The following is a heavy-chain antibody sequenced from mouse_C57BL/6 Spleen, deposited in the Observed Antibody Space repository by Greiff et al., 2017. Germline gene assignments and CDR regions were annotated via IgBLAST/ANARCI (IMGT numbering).Heavy chain of an antibody. V-gene: IGHV1-50*01. CDR3: ARLNWDDY. J-gene: IGHJ2*01. D-gene: IGHD4-1*01. Sequence: QVQLKQPGAELVKPGASVKLSCKASGYTFTSYWMQWVKQRPGQGLEWIGEIDPSDSYTNYNQKFKGKATLTVDTSSSTAYMQLSSLTSEDSAVYYCARLNWDDYWGQGTTLTVSS. CDR1: GYTFTSYW. CDR2: IDPSDSYT.